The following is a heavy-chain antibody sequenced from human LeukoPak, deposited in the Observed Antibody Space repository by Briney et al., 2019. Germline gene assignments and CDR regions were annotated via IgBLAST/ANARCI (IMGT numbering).Heavy chain of an antibody. D-gene: IGHD1-26*01. CDR2: IIPIFGTA. V-gene: IGHV1-69*13. CDR1: GGTFSSYA. J-gene: IGHJ3*02. Sequence: SVKVSCKASGGTFSSYAISWVRQAPGQGLEWMGGIIPIFGTANYAQKFQGRVTITADESTSTAYMELSSLRSEDTAVYYCARGWELLRHDAFDIWGQGTMVTVSS. CDR3: ARGWELLRHDAFDI.